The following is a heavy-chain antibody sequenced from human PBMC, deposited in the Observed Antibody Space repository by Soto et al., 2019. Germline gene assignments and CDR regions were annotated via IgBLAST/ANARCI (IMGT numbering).Heavy chain of an antibody. Sequence: ASVKVSCKASGYTFTSYGISWVRQAPGQGLEWMGWISAYNGNTNYAQKLQGRVTMTTDTSTSTAYLQWSSLKASDTAMYYCARHAGASYYYGMDVWGQGTTVTVSS. D-gene: IGHD3-10*01. CDR2: ISAYNGNT. CDR1: GYTFTSYG. J-gene: IGHJ6*02. V-gene: IGHV1-18*01. CDR3: ARHAGASYYYGMDV.